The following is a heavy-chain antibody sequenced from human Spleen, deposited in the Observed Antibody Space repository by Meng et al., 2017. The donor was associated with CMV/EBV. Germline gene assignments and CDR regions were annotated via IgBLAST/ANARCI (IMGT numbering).Heavy chain of an antibody. D-gene: IGHD3-3*01. CDR1: GFTFSSYA. J-gene: IGHJ5*02. CDR2: ISYDGSNK. CDR3: ARDFWSGYWS. Sequence: GESLKISCAASGFTFSSYAMHWVRQAPGKGLEWVAVISYDGSNKYYADSVKGRFTISRDNSKNTLYLQMNSLRVEDTAVYYCARDFWSGYWSWGQGTLVTVSS. V-gene: IGHV3-30*14.